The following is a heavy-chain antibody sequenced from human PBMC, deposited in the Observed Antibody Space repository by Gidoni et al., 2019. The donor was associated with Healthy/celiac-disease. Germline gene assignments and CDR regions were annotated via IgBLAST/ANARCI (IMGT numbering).Heavy chain of an antibody. J-gene: IGHJ6*02. CDR1: GFTVSSHY. CDR2: IYSGGST. CDR3: ARGGSSGWYAGYYYGMDV. Sequence: EVQLVESGGGLIQPGGSLRLSCAASGFTVSSHYMSWVRQAPGKGLEWVSVIYSGGSTYYADSGKGRFTISRDNSKNTLYLQMNSLRAEDTAVYYCARGGSSGWYAGYYYGMDVWGQGTTVTVSS. D-gene: IGHD6-19*01. V-gene: IGHV3-53*01.